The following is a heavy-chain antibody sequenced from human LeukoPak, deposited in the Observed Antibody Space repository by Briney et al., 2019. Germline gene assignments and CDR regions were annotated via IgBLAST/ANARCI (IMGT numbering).Heavy chain of an antibody. D-gene: IGHD3-3*01. CDR3: AKDRGRFLEWLDGFDY. J-gene: IGHJ4*02. Sequence: GGSLRLSCAASGFTVSSNYMSWVRQAPGKGLEWVSVIYSGGSTYYAGSVKGRFTISRDNSKNTLYLQMNSLRAEDTAVYYCAKDRGRFLEWLDGFDYWGQGTLVTVSS. V-gene: IGHV3-53*05. CDR2: IYSGGST. CDR1: GFTVSSNY.